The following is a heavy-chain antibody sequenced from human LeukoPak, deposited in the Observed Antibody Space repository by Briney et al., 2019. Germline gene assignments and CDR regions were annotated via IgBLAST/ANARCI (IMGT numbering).Heavy chain of an antibody. CDR3: ARDHLPAGAPGYYMDV. Sequence: PSETLSLTCTGSGGSVSSHFWSWIRQPPGQGLEWIGYIYNSGITNYNPSLKSRVTMSVDTSKNQFSLMLRSVTAADTGVYYCARDHLPAGAPGYYMDVWGKGTTVTVSS. V-gene: IGHV4-59*02. D-gene: IGHD4/OR15-4a*01. J-gene: IGHJ6*03. CDR1: GGSVSSHF. CDR2: IYNSGIT.